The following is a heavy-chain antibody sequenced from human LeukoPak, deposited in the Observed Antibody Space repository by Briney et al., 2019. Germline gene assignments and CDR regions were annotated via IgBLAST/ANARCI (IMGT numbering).Heavy chain of an antibody. CDR1: GGSLSGHY. Sequence: SETLSLPCTVSGGSLSGHYWSWIRQPPGKRLEWIRYVSYTGRTKYNPSLQIRVTISIDTSKRQFYLKLTSVTSADTAVYSCARLLDNDISGDPDTFDVWGQGTTVIVSS. J-gene: IGHJ3*01. V-gene: IGHV4-59*11. CDR3: ARLLDNDISGDPDTFDV. CDR2: VSYTGRT. D-gene: IGHD3-22*01.